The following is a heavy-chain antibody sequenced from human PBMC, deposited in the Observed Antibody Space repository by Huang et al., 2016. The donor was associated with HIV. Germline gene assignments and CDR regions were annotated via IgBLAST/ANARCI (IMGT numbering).Heavy chain of an antibody. Sequence: QVQLVESGGGAVQPGRSLRLSCAASGFTFSAYGMHWLRQARGKGLGWVSSISYDGDDKYYGASAKGRFTISRDNSKNTLFLHMSSLRVEDTALYYCVKDRYYDSSATAYFENWGQGTLVTVSS. CDR2: ISYDGDDK. J-gene: IGHJ4*02. V-gene: IGHV3-30*18. D-gene: IGHD3-22*01. CDR3: VKDRYYDSSATAYFEN. CDR1: GFTFSAYG.